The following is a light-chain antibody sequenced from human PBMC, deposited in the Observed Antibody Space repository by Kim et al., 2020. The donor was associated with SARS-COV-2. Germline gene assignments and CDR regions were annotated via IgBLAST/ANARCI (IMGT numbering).Light chain of an antibody. CDR2: EVS. Sequence: QSALTQPPSVSGSPGQSVTISCTGTSSDFGRYNRVSWYQQPPGTAPKLIIYEVSNRPSGVPDRFSGSKSGNMASLTISGLQAEDEADYFCSSYTTSNTFVFGTGTKVNVL. J-gene: IGLJ1*01. CDR1: SSDFGRYNR. V-gene: IGLV2-18*02. CDR3: SSYTTSNTFV.